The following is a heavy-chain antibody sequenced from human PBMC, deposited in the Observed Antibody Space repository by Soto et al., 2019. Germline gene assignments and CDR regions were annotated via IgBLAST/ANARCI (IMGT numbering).Heavy chain of an antibody. Sequence: QVQLQQWGAGLLKPSETLSLTCAVYGGSFSGYYWSWIRQPPGKGLEWIGEINHSGSTNYNPSLKRRVXXPXHXXQHQSSLTLSSVTAAATAVYYGACHVAQVLGWFDPWGQGTLVTVSS. CDR3: ACHVAQVLGWFDP. CDR2: INHSGST. V-gene: IGHV4-34*01. CDR1: GGSFSGYY. D-gene: IGHD2-8*02. J-gene: IGHJ5*02.